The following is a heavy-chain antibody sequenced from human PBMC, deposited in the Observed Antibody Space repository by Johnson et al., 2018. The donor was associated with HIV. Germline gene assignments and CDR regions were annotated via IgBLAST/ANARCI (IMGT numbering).Heavy chain of an antibody. V-gene: IGHV3-9*01. CDR2: SSWNSGNI. CDR3: AKDRRVSIPTSSSALDI. D-gene: IGHD2-2*02. Sequence: VQLVESGGGVVQPGRSLRLSCAASGFTFDDYAMHWVRQAPGKGLEWVSGSSWNSGNIGYADSVKGRFTISRDNAKNSLYLQMNSLRAEDTAVDYCAKDRRVSIPTSSSALDIWGQGTMVTVSS. J-gene: IGHJ3*02. CDR1: GFTFDDYA.